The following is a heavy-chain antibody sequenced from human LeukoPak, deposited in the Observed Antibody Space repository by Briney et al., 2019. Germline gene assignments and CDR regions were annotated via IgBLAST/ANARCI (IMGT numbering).Heavy chain of an antibody. CDR3: ARGSGQPRCSGGSCTTVYYFDY. J-gene: IGHJ4*02. D-gene: IGHD2-15*01. V-gene: IGHV3-53*05. CDR2: IYSSRST. CDR1: GFTVSTCY. Sequence: GGSLRLSCAASGFTVSTCYMGWVRQAPGKGLEWVSDIYSSRSTYYADSFEGRLTISIDNSKNTLYLHLNTLRAADTAVYYWARGSGQPRCSGGSCTTVYYFDYWGQGTLVTVSS.